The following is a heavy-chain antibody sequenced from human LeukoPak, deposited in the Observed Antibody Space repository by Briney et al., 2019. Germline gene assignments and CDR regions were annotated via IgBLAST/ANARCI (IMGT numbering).Heavy chain of an antibody. CDR2: ISSSSSTI. V-gene: IGHV3-48*01. D-gene: IGHD2-8*02. Sequence: GGSLRLSCAASGFTFSSYSMNWVRQAPGKGLEWLSYISSSSSTIYYADSVKGRFTISRDNSKNTLYLQMNSLRAEDTAVYYCAKDPYGWWQPPGWFDPWGQGTLVTVSS. CDR1: GFTFSSYS. J-gene: IGHJ5*02. CDR3: AKDPYGWWQPPGWFDP.